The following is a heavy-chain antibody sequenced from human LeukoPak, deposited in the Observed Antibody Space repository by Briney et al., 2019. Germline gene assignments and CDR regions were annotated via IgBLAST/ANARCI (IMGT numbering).Heavy chain of an antibody. CDR2: ICASAGSA. CDR3: AKDQRSGEYDYGWGPFDI. D-gene: IGHD3-10*01. V-gene: IGHV3-23*01. CDR1: GFTFRNYA. J-gene: IGHJ3*02. Sequence: GGSLRLSCEVSGFTFRNYAMNWVRQAPGKGREWVSSICASAGSAVYGDSVKGRFTISRVNAENTLYLQMNSLRADDTAIYYCAKDQRSGEYDYGWGPFDIWGQGTMVTVSS.